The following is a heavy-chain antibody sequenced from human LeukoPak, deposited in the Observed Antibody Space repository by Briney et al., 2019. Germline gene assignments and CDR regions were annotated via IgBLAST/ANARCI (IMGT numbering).Heavy chain of an antibody. Sequence: GGSLRLSCAASGFTFSSYAMSWVRQAPGKGLEWVSAISGSGGSTYYADSVKGRFTISRDNSKNTLYLQMNSLRAEDTAVYYCAGARGSYFRVDSRTVDYWGQGTLVTVSS. D-gene: IGHD1-26*01. CDR1: GFTFSSYA. CDR2: ISGSGGST. J-gene: IGHJ4*02. V-gene: IGHV3-23*01. CDR3: AGARGSYFRVDSRTVDY.